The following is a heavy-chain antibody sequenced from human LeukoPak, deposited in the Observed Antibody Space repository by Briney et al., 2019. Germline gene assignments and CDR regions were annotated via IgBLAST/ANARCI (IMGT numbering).Heavy chain of an antibody. Sequence: SETLSLTCTVPVGSISSYYWSCIRQPPGKGLEWIGYIYTSGSTNYNPSLKSRVTISVDTSKNQFSLKLSSVTAADTAVYYCARTVTTFFDYYYYMDVWGKGTTVTVSS. CDR2: IYTSGST. CDR1: VGSISSYY. V-gene: IGHV4-4*09. J-gene: IGHJ6*03. D-gene: IGHD4-11*01. CDR3: ARTVTTFFDYYYYMDV.